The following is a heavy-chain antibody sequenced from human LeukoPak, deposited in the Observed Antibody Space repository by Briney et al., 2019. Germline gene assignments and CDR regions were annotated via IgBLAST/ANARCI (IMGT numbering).Heavy chain of an antibody. Sequence: SETLSLTRTVSGGSISSSSYYWGWIRQPPGKGLEWIGSIYYSGSTYYNPSLKSRVTISVDTSKNQFSLKLSSVTAADTAVYYCARRFQTNFDYWGQGTLVTVSS. CDR3: ARRFQTNFDY. CDR2: IYYSGST. V-gene: IGHV4-39*01. CDR1: GGSISSSSYY. D-gene: IGHD1-1*01. J-gene: IGHJ4*02.